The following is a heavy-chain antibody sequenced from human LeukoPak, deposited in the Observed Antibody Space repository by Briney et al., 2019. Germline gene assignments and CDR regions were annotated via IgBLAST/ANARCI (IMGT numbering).Heavy chain of an antibody. V-gene: IGHV4-4*07. Sequence: PSETLSLTCTVSGGSISSYYWSWIRQPAGKGLEWIGRIYTTGSTNYNPSLKSRVTMSVDTSKNHFSLKLTSVTAADTAVYYCARGIAAAAKQGGFDFWGQGTLVTVSS. J-gene: IGHJ4*02. CDR1: GGSISSYY. D-gene: IGHD6-13*01. CDR3: ARGIAAAAKQGGFDF. CDR2: IYTTGST.